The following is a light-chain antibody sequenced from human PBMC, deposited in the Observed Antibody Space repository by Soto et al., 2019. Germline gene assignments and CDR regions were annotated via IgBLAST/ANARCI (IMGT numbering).Light chain of an antibody. Sequence: SVLTQSASASGTPGQRVTISCSGSASTIGRNYVYWYQQLPGTAPKLLIYRNSQRPSGVPDRFSGSKSGTSASLAISGLRSEDEADYYCAAWDDNLSGLYVFGAGTKVTVL. J-gene: IGLJ1*01. CDR1: ASTIGRNY. CDR2: RNS. CDR3: AAWDDNLSGLYV. V-gene: IGLV1-47*01.